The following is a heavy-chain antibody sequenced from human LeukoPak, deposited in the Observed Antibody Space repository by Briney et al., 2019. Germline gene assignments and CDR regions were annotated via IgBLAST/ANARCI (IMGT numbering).Heavy chain of an antibody. J-gene: IGHJ4*02. CDR3: ASAGLLGEFEFDY. V-gene: IGHV3-11*01. CDR1: GFTFSDYY. CDR2: ISSSGSTI. Sequence: GGSLRLSCAASGFTFSDYYMSWIRQAPGKGLEWVSYISSSGSTIYYADSVKGRFTISRDNAKNSLYLQMNSLRAEDTAVYYCASAGLLGEFEFDYWGQGTLVTVSS. D-gene: IGHD3-10*01.